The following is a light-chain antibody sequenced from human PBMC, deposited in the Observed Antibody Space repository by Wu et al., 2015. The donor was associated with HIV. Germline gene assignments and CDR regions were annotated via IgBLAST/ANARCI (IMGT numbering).Light chain of an antibody. J-gene: IGKJ4*01. CDR1: QGISSF. Sequence: IQLTQSPSFLSASVGDKVIITCRASQGISSFLGWYRQQPGKAPELLIYAASTLQSGVSSRFSGSGSGTEFTLTISNLQPEDFAIYYCQELNNYPLTFGGGTKVEIK. CDR2: AAS. CDR3: QELNNYPLT. V-gene: IGKV1-9*01.